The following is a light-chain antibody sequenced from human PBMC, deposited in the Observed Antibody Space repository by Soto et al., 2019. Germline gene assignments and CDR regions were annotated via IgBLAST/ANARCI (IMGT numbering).Light chain of an antibody. Sequence: IQLTQSPSSLSASVGDRVTITCRASQSISSYLNWYQQKPGKAPKLLIYAASSLQSGVPSRFSGSGSGTDFTLTISSLQPEDFATYYCQQSYSTLYTFGQGTK. J-gene: IGKJ2*01. CDR1: QSISSY. V-gene: IGKV1-39*01. CDR2: AAS. CDR3: QQSYSTLYT.